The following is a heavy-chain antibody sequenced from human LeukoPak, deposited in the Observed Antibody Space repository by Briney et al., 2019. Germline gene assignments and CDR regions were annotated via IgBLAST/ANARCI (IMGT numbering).Heavy chain of an antibody. V-gene: IGHV1-2*02. D-gene: IGHD1-1*01. J-gene: IGHJ6*03. CDR2: INPNSGGT. Sequence: VASVKVSCKVSGYTLTELSMHWVRQAPGKGLEWMGWINPNSGGTNYAQKFQGRVTMTRDTSISTAYMELSRLRSDDTAVYYCARAGDWNDPSCMDVWGKGTTVTVSS. CDR1: GYTLTELS. CDR3: ARAGDWNDPSCMDV.